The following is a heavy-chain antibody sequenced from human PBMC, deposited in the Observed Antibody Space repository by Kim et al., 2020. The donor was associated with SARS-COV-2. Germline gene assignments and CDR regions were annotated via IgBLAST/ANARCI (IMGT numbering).Heavy chain of an antibody. Sequence: SVKVSCKASGGTFSSYAISWVRQAPGQGLEWMGRIIPILGIANYAQKFQGRVTITADKSTSTAYMELSSLRSEDTAMYYCARPRVPGYSYGSAFDYWGQGTLVTVSS. CDR2: IIPILGIA. D-gene: IGHD5-18*01. V-gene: IGHV1-69*04. CDR3: ARPRVPGYSYGSAFDY. J-gene: IGHJ4*02. CDR1: GGTFSSYA.